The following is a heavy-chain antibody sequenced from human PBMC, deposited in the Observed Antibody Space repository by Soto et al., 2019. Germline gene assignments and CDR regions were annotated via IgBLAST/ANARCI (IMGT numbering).Heavy chain of an antibody. Sequence: GGSLRLSCAASGFTFSSCAMSWVRQAPWRGLEWVSAISGRGGSTSYEDSVKGRCTIARDNSKNTLYLQMNSLRAEDTAVYYCAKVGVVHLERRFHDAFDIWGHGTMVTVSS. CDR1: GFTFSSCA. V-gene: IGHV3-23*01. J-gene: IGHJ3*02. CDR3: AKVGVVHLERRFHDAFDI. D-gene: IGHD1-1*01. CDR2: ISGRGGST.